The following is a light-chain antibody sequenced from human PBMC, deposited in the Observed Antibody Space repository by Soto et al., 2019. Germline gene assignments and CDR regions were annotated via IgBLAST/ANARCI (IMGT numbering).Light chain of an antibody. Sequence: EIVLTQSPASLSLSPGEGATLSCRASQSVSDYLAWYQQKPGQAPRLLIYDTYKRVTGIPSRFSGSGSGTDFTLTISSLEPEDFALYFCQHRSNRVPITFGQGTRLEIK. J-gene: IGKJ5*01. CDR3: QHRSNRVPIT. V-gene: IGKV3-11*01. CDR1: QSVSDY. CDR2: DTY.